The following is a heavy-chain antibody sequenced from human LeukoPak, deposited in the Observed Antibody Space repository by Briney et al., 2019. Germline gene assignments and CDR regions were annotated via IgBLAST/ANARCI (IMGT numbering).Heavy chain of an antibody. Sequence: SETLSLTCTVSGGSISSYYWRWIRQPPGKGLEWIGYIYYSGSTNYNPSLKSRVTISVDASKNQFSLKLSSVTAADTAVYYCARDLSSGSSTWGQGTLVTVSS. V-gene: IGHV4-59*01. CDR2: IYYSGST. CDR3: ARDLSSGSST. D-gene: IGHD6-19*01. J-gene: IGHJ5*02. CDR1: GGSISSYY.